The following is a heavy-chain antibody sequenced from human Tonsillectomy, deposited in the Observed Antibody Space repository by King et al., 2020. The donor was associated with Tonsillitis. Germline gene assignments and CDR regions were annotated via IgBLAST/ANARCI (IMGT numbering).Heavy chain of an antibody. CDR3: ARQSIAVAGDFGY. Sequence: VQLVESGAEVRKPGESLKISCKGSGYSFTNYWIGWVRQMPGKGLEWMGIIYPGDSDTRYSPSFQGQVTISADKSIMTAYLQWSSLKASDTAMYYCARQSIAVAGDFGYWGQGTLVTVSS. V-gene: IGHV5-51*01. CDR1: GYSFTNYW. J-gene: IGHJ4*02. CDR2: IYPGDSDT. D-gene: IGHD6-19*01.